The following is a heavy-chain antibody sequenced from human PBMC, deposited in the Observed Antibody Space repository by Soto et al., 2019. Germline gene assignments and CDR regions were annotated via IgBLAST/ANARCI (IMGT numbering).Heavy chain of an antibody. V-gene: IGHV1-69*08. J-gene: IGHJ4*02. CDR3: ARDPPREEHRLSEVYFDY. CDR1: GGTFSSYT. CDR2: IIPILGIA. Sequence: QVQLVQSGAEVKKPGSSVKVFCKASGGTFSSYTISWVRQAPGQGLEWMGRIIPILGIANYAQKFQGRVTITADKSTSTAYMELSSLRSEDTAVYYCARDPPREEHRLSEVYFDYWGQGTLVTVSS. D-gene: IGHD1-1*01.